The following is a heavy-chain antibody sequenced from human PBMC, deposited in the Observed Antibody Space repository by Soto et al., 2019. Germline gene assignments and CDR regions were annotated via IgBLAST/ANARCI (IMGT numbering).Heavy chain of an antibody. CDR2: ISSSGSTI. J-gene: IGHJ4*02. CDR3: ARASGYSYGCDY. CDR1: GFTFSSYE. V-gene: IGHV3-48*03. Sequence: GGSLRLSCAASGFTFSSYEMNWVRQAPGKGLERVSYISSSGSTIYYADSVKGRFTISRDNAKNSLYLQMNSLRAEDTAVYYCARASGYSYGCDYWGQGTLVTVSS. D-gene: IGHD5-18*01.